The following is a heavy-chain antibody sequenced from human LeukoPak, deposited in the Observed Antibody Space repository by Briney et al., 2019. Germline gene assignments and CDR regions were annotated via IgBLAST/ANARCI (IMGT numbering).Heavy chain of an antibody. Sequence: AAVKVSFKSSGYTFTGYYMHWVRQAPAQGLEWMGWINPNSGGTNYAQKFQGRLTMTRDTCISTAYMELSRLRSDDTAVYYCARDLGGSGSYFRDTNWFDPWGQGTLVTVSS. CDR2: INPNSGGT. CDR3: ARDLGGSGSYFRDTNWFDP. V-gene: IGHV1-2*02. J-gene: IGHJ5*02. D-gene: IGHD1-26*01. CDR1: GYTFTGYY.